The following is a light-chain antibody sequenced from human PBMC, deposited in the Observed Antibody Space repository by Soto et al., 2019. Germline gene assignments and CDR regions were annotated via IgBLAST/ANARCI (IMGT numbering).Light chain of an antibody. CDR1: HSVRSN. CDR2: AAS. J-gene: IGKJ4*01. CDR3: QQYNDWPPLT. V-gene: IGKV3-15*01. Sequence: ETVMTQSPVTLSLSPGDRATLSCRASHSVRSNLAWYQPKPGQPPRLLIYAASTRATGIPGRFSGSGSGTEFTLTISSLQSEDSAVYYCQQYNDWPPLTFGGGTKVEIK.